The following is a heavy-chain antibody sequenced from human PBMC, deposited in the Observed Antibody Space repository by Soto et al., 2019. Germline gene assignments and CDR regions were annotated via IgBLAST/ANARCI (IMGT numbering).Heavy chain of an antibody. Sequence: GGSLRLSCAASGFTFSSYAMSWVRQAPGKGLEWVSAISGSGGSTYYADSVKGRFTISRDNSKNTLYLQMNSLRAEDTAVYYCAKAGVVLMVYANFDYWGQGTLVTVSS. J-gene: IGHJ4*02. CDR2: ISGSGGST. CDR1: GFTFSSYA. D-gene: IGHD2-8*01. V-gene: IGHV3-23*01. CDR3: AKAGVVLMVYANFDY.